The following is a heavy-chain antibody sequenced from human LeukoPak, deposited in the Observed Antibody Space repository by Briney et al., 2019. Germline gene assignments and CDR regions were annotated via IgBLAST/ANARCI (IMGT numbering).Heavy chain of an antibody. CDR3: ARNYYDSSLDYYYYYMDV. CDR1: GGAFSSYA. J-gene: IGHJ6*03. Sequence: SVKVSCKASGGAFSSYAISWVRQAPGQGLEWMGGIIPIFGTANYAQKFQGRVTITTDESTSTAYMELSSLRSEDTAVYYCARNYYDSSLDYYYYYMDVWGKGTTVTVSS. D-gene: IGHD3-22*01. CDR2: IIPIFGTA. V-gene: IGHV1-69*05.